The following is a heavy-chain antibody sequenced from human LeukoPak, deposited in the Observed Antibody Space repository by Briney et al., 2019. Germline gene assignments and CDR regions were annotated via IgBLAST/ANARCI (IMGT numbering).Heavy chain of an antibody. D-gene: IGHD5-18*01. V-gene: IGHV3-23*01. CDR2: ISGSGGRT. CDR1: GFTFSSYA. Sequence: GGSLRLSCAASGFTFSSYAMSWVRQAPGKGLEWVSTISGSGGRTYYTDSVKGRFTISRDNSKNTLYLQMNSLRAEDTALYYCARGDTAMVTPTMDVWGKGTTVTVSS. CDR3: ARGDTAMVTPTMDV. J-gene: IGHJ6*04.